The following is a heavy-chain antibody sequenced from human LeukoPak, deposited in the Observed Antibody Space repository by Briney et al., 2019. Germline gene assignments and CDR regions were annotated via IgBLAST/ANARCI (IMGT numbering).Heavy chain of an antibody. CDR2: IYYSGST. V-gene: IGHV4-39*01. J-gene: IGHJ4*02. Sequence: PSETLSLTCTVSGGSISSSSYYWGWIRQPPGKGLEWIGSIYYSGSTYYNPSLKSRVTISVDTSKNQFSLKLSSVTAADTAVYYCARHSLYYYDSSGYKLIDYWGQGTLVTVSS. CDR1: GGSISSSSYY. CDR3: ARHSLYYYDSSGYKLIDY. D-gene: IGHD3-22*01.